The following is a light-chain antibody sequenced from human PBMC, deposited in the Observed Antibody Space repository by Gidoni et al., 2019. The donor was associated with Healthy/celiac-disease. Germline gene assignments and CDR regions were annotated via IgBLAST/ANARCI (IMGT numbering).Light chain of an antibody. J-gene: IGLJ2*01. CDR3: CSYAGSSTFYVV. Sequence: QSALTQPASVSGSPGQSITISCTGTSSDVGSYNLVSWYQQHPGKAPKLMIYEGSKRPSGVSNRCSGSKSGNTASLTISGLQAEDEADYYCCSYAGSSTFYVVFGGGTKLTV. CDR1: SSDVGSYNL. CDR2: EGS. V-gene: IGLV2-23*01.